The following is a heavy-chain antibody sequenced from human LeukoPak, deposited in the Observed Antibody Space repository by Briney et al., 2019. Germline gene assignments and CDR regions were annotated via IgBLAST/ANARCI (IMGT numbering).Heavy chain of an antibody. D-gene: IGHD3-10*01. Sequence: GASVKVSCKASGYTFTSYDINWVRQATGQGLEWMGWMNPNSGNTGYAQKFQGRVTITRNTSISTAYMELSSLRSEDTAVYYCARGILLWFPTAFDYWGQGTLVTVSS. J-gene: IGHJ4*02. V-gene: IGHV1-8*03. CDR2: MNPNSGNT. CDR3: ARGILLWFPTAFDY. CDR1: GYTFTSYD.